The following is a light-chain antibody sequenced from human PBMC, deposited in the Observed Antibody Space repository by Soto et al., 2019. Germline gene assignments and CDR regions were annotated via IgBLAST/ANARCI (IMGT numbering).Light chain of an antibody. V-gene: IGKV3-20*01. CDR1: RSLSSTS. Sequence: EIVLTQSPGTLSLSPGERAALSCRASRSLSSTSLAWYQQRPGQAPRLLIYDVSSRATGIPDRFSGSGCGTDFTLTINRLEPDDFAVYYCQQYGSSPRTFGQGTKVEIK. CDR3: QQYGSSPRT. CDR2: DVS. J-gene: IGKJ1*01.